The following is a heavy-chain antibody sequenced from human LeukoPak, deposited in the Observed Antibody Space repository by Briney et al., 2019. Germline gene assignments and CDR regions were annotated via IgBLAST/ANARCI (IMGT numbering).Heavy chain of an antibody. Sequence: GGSLRLSCAASGFSFSASAMHWVRQAPGKGLEWVSLISWDGGSTYYADSVKGRFTISRDNSKNSLYLQMNSLRAEDTAVYYCASHITGTTYFDYWGQGTLVTVSS. D-gene: IGHD1-20*01. CDR1: GFSFSASA. CDR3: ASHITGTTYFDY. V-gene: IGHV3-43D*03. CDR2: ISWDGGST. J-gene: IGHJ4*02.